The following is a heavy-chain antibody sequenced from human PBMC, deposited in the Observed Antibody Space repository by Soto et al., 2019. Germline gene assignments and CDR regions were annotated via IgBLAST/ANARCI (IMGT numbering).Heavy chain of an antibody. D-gene: IGHD6-19*01. CDR1: GFTFSSFA. CDR3: ARVEQWLYIAKY. CDR2: ISDDGSNK. Sequence: QVQLVESGGGVVQPGRSLRLSCAASGFTFSSFAMHWVRQAPGKGLEWVAVISDDGSNKYYADSVKGRFTISRDNSKNTLYLQMNSLRGEDTAVYSCARVEQWLYIAKYWGQGTLFTVSS. V-gene: IGHV3-30*04. J-gene: IGHJ4*02.